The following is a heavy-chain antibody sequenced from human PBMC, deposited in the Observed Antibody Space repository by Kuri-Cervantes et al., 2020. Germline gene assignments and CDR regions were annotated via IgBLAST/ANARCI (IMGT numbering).Heavy chain of an antibody. CDR3: ARERAVARPDDRWFDP. V-gene: IGHV3-48*01. Sequence: LTRAASGFTFSGYSMNGVRQAPGKGVEWVSYISSSSSTIYYEDSVKGRFTIPRDNAKNSLYLQRNSLRAEDPAVYYCARERAVARPDDRWFDPWGQGTLVTVSS. CDR1: GFTFSGYS. J-gene: IGHJ5*02. CDR2: ISSSSSTI. D-gene: IGHD6-19*01.